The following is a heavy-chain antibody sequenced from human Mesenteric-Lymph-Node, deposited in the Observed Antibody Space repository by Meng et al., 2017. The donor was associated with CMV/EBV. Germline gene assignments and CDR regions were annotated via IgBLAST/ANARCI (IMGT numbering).Heavy chain of an antibody. J-gene: IGHJ4*02. CDR3: AREDSSGWGGDY. Sequence: ASVKVSCKASGYTFSNYDITWLRQAPGQGLEWMGWISAYNGNTNYAQKLQGRVTMTTNTSTSTAYMELRGLRSDDTSVYYWAREDSSGWGGDYWGQGTLVTVSS. V-gene: IGHV1-18*01. CDR2: ISAYNGNT. D-gene: IGHD6-19*01. CDR1: GYTFSNYD.